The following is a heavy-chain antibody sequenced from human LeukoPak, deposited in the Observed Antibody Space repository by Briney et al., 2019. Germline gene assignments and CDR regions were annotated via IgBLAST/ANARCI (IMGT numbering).Heavy chain of an antibody. CDR1: GGTFSSYA. V-gene: IGHV1-69*04. D-gene: IGHD3-10*01. J-gene: IGHJ5*02. CDR3: ATGEYYYGSGSYYNLGRWFDP. Sequence: ASVKVSCKASGGTFSSYAISWVRQAPGQGLEWMGRIIPILGIANYAQKFQGRVTITADKSTSTAYMELSSLRSDDTAVYYCATGEYYYGSGSYYNLGRWFDPWGQGTLVTVSS. CDR2: IIPILGIA.